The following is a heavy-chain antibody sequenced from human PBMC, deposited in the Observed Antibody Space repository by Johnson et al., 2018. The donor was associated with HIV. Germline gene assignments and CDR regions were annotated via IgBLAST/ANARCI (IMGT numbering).Heavy chain of an antibody. Sequence: VQLVESGGGLVQPGGSLRLSCAASGFTFSSYAMSWVRQAPGKALEWVSAISGGDDSTYYADSVKGRFSISRDNSKNTLYVQMTSLRAEDTALYYCARGDRGDAFDIWGQGTMVTVSS. CDR2: ISGGDDST. D-gene: IGHD3-10*01. CDR3: ARGDRGDAFDI. CDR1: GFTFSSYA. V-gene: IGHV3-23*04. J-gene: IGHJ3*02.